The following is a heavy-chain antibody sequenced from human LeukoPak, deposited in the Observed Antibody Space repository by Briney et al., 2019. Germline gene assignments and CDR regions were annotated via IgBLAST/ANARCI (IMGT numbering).Heavy chain of an antibody. CDR2: INWSGDRI. CDR3: ARRRKYYYYYMDV. J-gene: IGHJ6*03. Sequence: GGSLRLSCAASGFTFDDYAMHWVRQAPGKGLEWVSGINWSGDRIGYADSVKGRFTISRDNAKKSLYLQMNSLRTEDTAVYYCARRRKYYYYYMDVWGKGTTVTISS. V-gene: IGHV3-9*01. CDR1: GFTFDDYA.